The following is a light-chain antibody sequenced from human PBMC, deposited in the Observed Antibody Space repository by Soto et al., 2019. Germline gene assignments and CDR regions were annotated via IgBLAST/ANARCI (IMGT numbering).Light chain of an antibody. V-gene: IGKV3-20*01. Sequence: EILLTPSPGPLSLTPRERATLSCRASQSVSSSYLAWYQQKPGQAPRLLIYGASSRATGIPDRFSGSGSGTDFTLTISRLEPEDFAVYYCQQYGSSRTFGQGTKVDIK. CDR2: GAS. CDR3: QQYGSSRT. J-gene: IGKJ1*01. CDR1: QSVSSSY.